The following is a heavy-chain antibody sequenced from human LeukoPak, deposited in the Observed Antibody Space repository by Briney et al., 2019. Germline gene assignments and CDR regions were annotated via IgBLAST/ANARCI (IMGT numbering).Heavy chain of an antibody. D-gene: IGHD1-26*01. CDR1: GDSISSSSYY. J-gene: IGHJ4*02. V-gene: IGHV4-39*07. CDR2: IYYSGST. CDR3: ARDIRPIYSGSYYATEAHFDY. Sequence: PSETLSLTCTVSGDSISSSSYYWGWIRQPPGKGLEWIGSIYYSGSTYYNPSLKSRVTISVDTSKNQFSLKLSSVTAADTAVYYCARDIRPIYSGSYYATEAHFDYWGQGTLVTVSS.